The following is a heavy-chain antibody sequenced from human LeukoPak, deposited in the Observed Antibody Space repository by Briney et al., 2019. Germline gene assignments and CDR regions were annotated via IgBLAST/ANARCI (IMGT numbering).Heavy chain of an antibody. V-gene: IGHV4-39*01. D-gene: IGHD3-10*01. J-gene: IGHJ4*02. CDR3: ARHYGP. CDR2: IYYSGST. Sequence: SETLSLTCTVSGDSINSLDLWSWVRQPPGKGLEWIGSIYYSGSTYYNPSLKSRVTISVDTSKNQFSLKLNSVTATDTAVYYCARHYGPWGQGTLVTVSS. CDR1: GDSINSLDL.